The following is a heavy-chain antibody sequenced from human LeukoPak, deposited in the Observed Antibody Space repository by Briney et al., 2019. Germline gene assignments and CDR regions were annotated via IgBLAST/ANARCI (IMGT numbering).Heavy chain of an antibody. J-gene: IGHJ4*02. Sequence: SETLSLTCAVYGGSFSGYYWSWIRQPPGRGLEWIGEINHSGSTNHNPSLKSRVTISVDTSKNQFSLKLSSVTAADTAVYYCVRGAYYYDSSGYYRRARNYFDYWGQGTLVTVSS. CDR1: GGSFSGYY. CDR2: INHSGST. V-gene: IGHV4-34*01. CDR3: VRGAYYYDSSGYYRRARNYFDY. D-gene: IGHD3-22*01.